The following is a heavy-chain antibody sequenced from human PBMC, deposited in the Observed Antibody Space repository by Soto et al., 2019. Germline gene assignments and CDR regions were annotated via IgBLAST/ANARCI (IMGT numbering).Heavy chain of an antibody. CDR3: ARPPGYSSSWYYYGMDV. D-gene: IGHD6-13*01. J-gene: IGHJ6*01. CDR2: MNPNSGNT. V-gene: IGHV1-8*01. CDR1: GYTFTSYD. Sequence: APVKVSCKASGYTFTSYDINWARQATGPGLEWMGWMNPNSGNTGYAQKFQGRVTMTRNTSISTAYMELSSLRSEDTAVYYCARPPGYSSSWYYYGMDVWGQGTTVTVSS.